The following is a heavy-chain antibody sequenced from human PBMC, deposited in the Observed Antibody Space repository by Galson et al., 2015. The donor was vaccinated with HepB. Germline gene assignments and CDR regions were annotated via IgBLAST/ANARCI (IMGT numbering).Heavy chain of an antibody. CDR3: ARYDFWTGSYQDY. CDR2: IKQDGSEK. D-gene: IGHD3-3*01. J-gene: IGHJ4*02. V-gene: IGHV3-7*01. CDR1: GFTFSTYW. Sequence: SLRLSCAASGFTFSTYWMSWVRQAPGKRLESVAKIKQDGSEKYFVDSVKGRFTISRDNAKNSLYLHMSRLRAEDTGVYYCARYDFWTGSYQDYWGQGTLVTISS.